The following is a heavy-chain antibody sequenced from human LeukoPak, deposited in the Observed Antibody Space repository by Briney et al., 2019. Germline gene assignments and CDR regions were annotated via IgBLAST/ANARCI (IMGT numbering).Heavy chain of an antibody. D-gene: IGHD6-13*01. CDR1: GGSISSSTYY. CDR3: ARDILATSIAAPYY. J-gene: IGHJ4*02. V-gene: IGHV4-39*07. Sequence: SETLSLTCTVSGGSISSSTYYWGWLRQPAGKGLEWIGSIFYSGRTYYNPSLKSRVTMSVDTSKNQSSLRLSSVNAADTAVYYCARDILATSIAAPYYWGQGTLVTVSS. CDR2: IFYSGRT.